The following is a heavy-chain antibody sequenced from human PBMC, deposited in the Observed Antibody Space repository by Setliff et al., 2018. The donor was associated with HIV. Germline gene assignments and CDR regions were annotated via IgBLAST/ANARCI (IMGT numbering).Heavy chain of an antibody. J-gene: IGHJ1*01. CDR1: RSTFNSHT. CDR2: IIPILGVA. Sequence: VASVKVSCKASRSTFNSHTINWVRQAPGQGLDWMGRIIPILGVANYAQRFQGRVTITADESTSTAYMELSSLRSDDTAVYYCARVVVRGVTFIAEYFQHWGQGTLVTVSS. D-gene: IGHD3-10*01. CDR3: ARVVVRGVTFIAEYFQH. V-gene: IGHV1-69*02.